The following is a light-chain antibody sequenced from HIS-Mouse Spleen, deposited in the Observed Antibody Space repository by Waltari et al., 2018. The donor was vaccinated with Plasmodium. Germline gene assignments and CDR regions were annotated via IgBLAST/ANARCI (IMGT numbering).Light chain of an antibody. CDR3: GTWDSSLSAGVV. Sequence: QSVLTQPPSVSAAPGQTVTISCSGSTSNIGNIYVSCYQQLPGTAPKLLIYDNNKRPSGIPDRFSGSKSGTSATLGITGLQTGDEADYYCGTWDSSLSAGVVFGGGTKLTVL. CDR1: TSNIGNIY. J-gene: IGLJ2*01. V-gene: IGLV1-51*01. CDR2: DNN.